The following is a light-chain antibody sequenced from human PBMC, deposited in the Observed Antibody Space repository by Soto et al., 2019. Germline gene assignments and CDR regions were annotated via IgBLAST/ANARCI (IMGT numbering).Light chain of an antibody. Sequence: DVVVTQSPLSLSVTLGQPASISCRSSQSLVYSDGNTYLNWFQQRRGQSQRRLIYQVSSRESGDPDIFSGRGSGPEFTLQINSVGAEDVRVDDCKQGTHWPLTFRGGTKVEI. J-gene: IGKJ4*02. CDR3: KQGTHWPLT. V-gene: IGKV2-30*01. CDR2: QVS. CDR1: QSLVYSDGNTY.